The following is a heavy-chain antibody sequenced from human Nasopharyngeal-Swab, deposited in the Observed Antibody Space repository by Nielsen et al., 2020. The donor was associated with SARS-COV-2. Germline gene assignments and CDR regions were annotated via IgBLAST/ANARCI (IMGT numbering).Heavy chain of an antibody. D-gene: IGHD2-15*01. J-gene: IGHJ5*02. CDR1: GYTFTGYY. CDR2: INPNSGGT. V-gene: IGHV1-2*06. CDR3: ARWGIVPSFDP. Sequence: ASVKVSCKASGYTFTGYYIHWVRQAPGQGLEWMGRINPNSGGTNYAQKFQGRVTMTRDTSASTAYMELSSLRSEDTAVYYCARWGIVPSFDPWGQGTLVTVSS.